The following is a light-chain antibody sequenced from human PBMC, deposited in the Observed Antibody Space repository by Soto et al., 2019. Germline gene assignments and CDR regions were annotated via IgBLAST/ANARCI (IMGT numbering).Light chain of an antibody. J-gene: IGKJ4*01. CDR3: QQSFSSPLT. CDR2: ATS. Sequence: DIQMTQSPSSLSASVGDRVTITCRPSQNIGKFLNWYQQRPGKAPTALIHATSTLQSGVSSRFSGSWSDTDFTLTITSLRPEDFATYFCQQSFSSPLTFGGGTKVEL. CDR1: QNIGKF. V-gene: IGKV1-39*01.